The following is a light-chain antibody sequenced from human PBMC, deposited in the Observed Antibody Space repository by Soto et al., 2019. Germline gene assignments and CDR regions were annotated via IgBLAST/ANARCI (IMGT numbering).Light chain of an antibody. CDR2: EVS. CDR3: SSYSISTGYL. J-gene: IGLJ1*01. V-gene: IGLV2-14*01. CDR1: SSDVGGYDY. Sequence: QSALTQPASVSGSPGQSITISCTGTSSDVGGYDYVSWYQLHPGKAPKLMVFEVSNRPSGVSYRFSGSKSVNTASLTISGLQAEDEADYFCSSYSISTGYLFGTGTTVPV.